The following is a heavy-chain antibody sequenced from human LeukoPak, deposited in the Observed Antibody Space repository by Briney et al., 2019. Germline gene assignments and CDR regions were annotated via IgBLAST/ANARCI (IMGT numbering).Heavy chain of an antibody. CDR1: GYSISNGYF. V-gene: IGHV4-38-2*02. Sequence: SETLSLTCTVSGYSISNGYFWGWIRPPPEKGLEWIGNIYHSGDTYYNPSLKSRVTISVDTSKNQLSLNLSSVSAADTAVYYCARHEHSSSWSPPEYVYLWGRGTLVTVSS. D-gene: IGHD6-13*01. CDR3: ARHEHSSSWSPPEYVYL. CDR2: IYHSGDT. J-gene: IGHJ2*01.